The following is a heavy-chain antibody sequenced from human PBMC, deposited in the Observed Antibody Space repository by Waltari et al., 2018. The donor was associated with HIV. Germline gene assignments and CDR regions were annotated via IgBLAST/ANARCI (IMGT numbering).Heavy chain of an antibody. Sequence: QVQLVQSGAELKTPGASVELSCRASGYSFTAYYIPWGRQAPGQGLRWMGRINPISGSTNIPLTFQGRITMTRDTSSGAVFTELRGLKFNDTALYYCARGESVSVSNIPPGYRFDFWGQGTLITVSS. CDR2: INPISGST. V-gene: IGHV1-2*06. J-gene: IGHJ4*02. D-gene: IGHD2-15*01. CDR3: ARGESVSVSNIPPGYRFDF. CDR1: GYSFTAYY.